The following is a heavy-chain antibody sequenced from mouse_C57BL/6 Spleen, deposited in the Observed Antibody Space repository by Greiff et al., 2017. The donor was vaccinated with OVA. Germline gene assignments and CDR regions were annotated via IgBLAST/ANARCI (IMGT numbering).Heavy chain of an antibody. V-gene: IGHV1-69*01. CDR2: IDPSDSYT. CDR1: GYTFTSYW. Sequence: QVQLQQPGAELVMPGASVKLSCKASGYTFTSYWMHWVKQRPGQGLEWIGEIDPSDSYTNYNQKFKGKSTLTVDKSSSTAYMQLSSLTSEDSAVYYCARIQSYAMDYWGQGTSVTVSS. CDR3: ARIQSYAMDY. J-gene: IGHJ4*01.